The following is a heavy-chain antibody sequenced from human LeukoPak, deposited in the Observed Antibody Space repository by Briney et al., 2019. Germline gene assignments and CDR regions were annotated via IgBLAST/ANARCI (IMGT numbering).Heavy chain of an antibody. V-gene: IGHV3-53*01. CDR3: ARGGSGWAYYFNH. CDR1: GFTVSSNY. D-gene: IGHD6-19*01. CDR2: IYSGGST. Sequence: PGGSLRLSCAASGFTVSSNYLTWVRQAPGKGLEWVSGIYSGGSTYYADSVKGRSTVSRDNSKNTLYLQMISLRAEDTAVYYCARGGSGWAYYFNHWGQGTLVTVSS. J-gene: IGHJ4*02.